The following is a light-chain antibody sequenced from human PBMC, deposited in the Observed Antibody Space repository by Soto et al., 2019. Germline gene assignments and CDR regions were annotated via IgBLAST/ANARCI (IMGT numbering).Light chain of an antibody. CDR3: QQSYSTPPT. CDR1: QSISSY. V-gene: IGKV1-39*01. J-gene: IGKJ1*01. CDR2: AAS. Sequence: DIQMTQSPSSLSASVGDRVTITCRASQSISSYLNWSQQKPGKAPKLLIYAASSLQSGVPSRFRGSGSGTDSTLTISSLQPEDFATYSCQQSYSTPPTFGQGTKVEIK.